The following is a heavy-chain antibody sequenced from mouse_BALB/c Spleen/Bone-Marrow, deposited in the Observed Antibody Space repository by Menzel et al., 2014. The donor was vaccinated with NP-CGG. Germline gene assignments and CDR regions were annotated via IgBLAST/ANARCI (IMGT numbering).Heavy chain of an antibody. CDR3: ARSGYYGSRGDYYAMDY. D-gene: IGHD1-1*01. V-gene: IGHV1-66*01. CDR1: GYSFTSYY. J-gene: IGHJ4*01. CDR2: IFPGGDYT. Sequence: QVQLQQSGPELVKPGASVKISCKASGYSFTSYYILWVKQRPGQGLEWIGWIFPGGDYTKYNENFKDKATLTADTSSSTAYMQLSSLTSEDSAVYFCARSGYYGSRGDYYAMDYWGQGTSVTVSS.